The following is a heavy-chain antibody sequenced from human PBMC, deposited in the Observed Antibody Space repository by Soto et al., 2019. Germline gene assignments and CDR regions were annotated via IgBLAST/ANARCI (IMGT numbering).Heavy chain of an antibody. D-gene: IGHD3-10*01. V-gene: IGHV3-23*01. J-gene: IGHJ4*02. CDR2: ISDDGGFR. CDR3: AKARGLGSHTEHHFDS. Sequence: PGGSLRLSCAASGFSFNTHAMNWVRQAPGKGLEWVSGISDDGGFRYYADSAKGRFTISRDNSKNTVYLQMNGLRADDTAVYYCAKARGLGSHTEHHFDSWGQGTLVTVSS. CDR1: GFSFNTHA.